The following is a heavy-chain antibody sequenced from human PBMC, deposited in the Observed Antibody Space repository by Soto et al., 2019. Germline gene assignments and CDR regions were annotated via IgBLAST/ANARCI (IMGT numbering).Heavy chain of an antibody. V-gene: IGHV3-23*01. CDR3: AKDTTEYSGFKDY. Sequence: PGGSLRLSYAASGFTFSSYAMSWVRQAPGKGLEWVSAISGSGGSTYYADSVKGRFTISRDNSKNTLYLQMNSLRAEDTAVYYCAKDTTEYSGFKDYWGQGTLVTVSS. CDR1: GFTFSSYA. CDR2: ISGSGGST. D-gene: IGHD5-12*01. J-gene: IGHJ4*02.